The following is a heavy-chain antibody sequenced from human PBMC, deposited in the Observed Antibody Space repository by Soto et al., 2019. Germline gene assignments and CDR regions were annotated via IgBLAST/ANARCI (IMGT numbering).Heavy chain of an antibody. CDR3: ARSKYSGNYSPIDY. CDR2: ISSSGAST. CDR1: EFTFKTFS. V-gene: IGHV3-48*02. Sequence: LRLSCTASEFTFKTFSMNWVRQAAGKGLEWVSYISSSGASTYYADSVKGRLFISRDNAKNSLFLRMNSLRDDDTAVYYCARSKYSGNYSPIDYWGQGALVTVSS. J-gene: IGHJ4*02. D-gene: IGHD1-26*01.